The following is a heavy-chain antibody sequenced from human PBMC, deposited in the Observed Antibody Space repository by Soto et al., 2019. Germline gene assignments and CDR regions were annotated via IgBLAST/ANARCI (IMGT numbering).Heavy chain of an antibody. J-gene: IGHJ6*02. CDR3: ATTADCSSTSCSAYYYYGMDV. CDR1: GGSISSYY. Sequence: SETLSLTCTVSGGSISSYYWSWIRQPPGKGLEWIGYIYYSGSTNYNPSLKSRVTISVDTSKNQFSLKLSSVTAADTAVYYCATTADCSSTSCSAYYYYGMDVWGQGTTVTSP. CDR2: IYYSGST. D-gene: IGHD2-2*01. V-gene: IGHV4-59*01.